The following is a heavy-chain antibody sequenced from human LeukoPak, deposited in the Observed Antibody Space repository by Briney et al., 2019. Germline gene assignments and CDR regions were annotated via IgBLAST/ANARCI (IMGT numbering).Heavy chain of an antibody. CDR1: GGSISSGDYY. Sequence: SGTLSLTCTVSGGSISSGDYYWSWIRQPPGKGLEWIGYIYYSGSTYYNPSLKSRVTISVDTSKNQFSLKLSSVTAADTAVYYCARNPMVRGVNGGFDYWGQGTLVTVSS. V-gene: IGHV4-30-4*01. J-gene: IGHJ4*02. CDR2: IYYSGST. CDR3: ARNPMVRGVNGGFDY. D-gene: IGHD3-10*01.